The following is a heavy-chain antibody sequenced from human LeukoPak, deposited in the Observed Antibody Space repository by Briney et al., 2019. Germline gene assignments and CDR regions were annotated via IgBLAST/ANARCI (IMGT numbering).Heavy chain of an antibody. J-gene: IGHJ4*02. D-gene: IGHD3-22*01. CDR2: ISGSGGST. Sequence: GGSLRLSCAASGFTFSSYAMSWVRQAPGKGLEWVSAISGSGGSTYYADSVKGRFTISRDNTKNRLSLQMSGLRAEDTAMYYCAKDQYYYYDSSGSYHGAPFEYWGQGALVTVSA. V-gene: IGHV3-23*01. CDR1: GFTFSSYA. CDR3: AKDQYYYYDSSGSYHGAPFEY.